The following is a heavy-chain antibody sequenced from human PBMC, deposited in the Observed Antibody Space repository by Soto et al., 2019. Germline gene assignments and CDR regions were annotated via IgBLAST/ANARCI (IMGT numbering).Heavy chain of an antibody. D-gene: IGHD2-15*01. J-gene: IGHJ4*02. CDR3: ARFSFDVVVVAATITAPDY. Sequence: GGSLRLSCAASGFTFSSYGMHWVRQAPGEGLEWVAVIWYDGSNKYYADSVKGRFTISRDNSKNTLYLQMNSLRAEDTAVYYCARFSFDVVVVAATITAPDYWGQGTLVTVS. CDR2: IWYDGSNK. V-gene: IGHV3-33*01. CDR1: GFTFSSYG.